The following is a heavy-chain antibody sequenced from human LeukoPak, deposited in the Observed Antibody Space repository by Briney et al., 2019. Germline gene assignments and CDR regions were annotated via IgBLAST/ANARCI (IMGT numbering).Heavy chain of an antibody. CDR2: ISGSGGST. CDR3: AKTVAYYGSGSYYAPFDY. J-gene: IGHJ4*02. CDR1: GFTFSSYA. D-gene: IGHD3-10*01. V-gene: IGHV3-23*01. Sequence: PGGSLRLSCAASGFTFSSYAMSWVRQAPGKGLEWVSAISGSGGSTYYADSVKGRFTTSRDNSKNTLYLQMNSLRAEDTAVYYCAKTVAYYGSGSYYAPFDYWGQGTLVTVSS.